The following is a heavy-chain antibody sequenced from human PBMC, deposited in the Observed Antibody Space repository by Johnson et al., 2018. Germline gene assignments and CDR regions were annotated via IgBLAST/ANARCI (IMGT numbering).Heavy chain of an antibody. J-gene: IGHJ6*02. D-gene: IGHD6-19*01. CDR1: GFTFSSYW. CDR3: ARVMPIAVAGQYYYGMDV. Sequence: QLVESGGGLVQPGGSLRLSCAASGFTFSSYWMSWVRQAPGKGLEWVANITQDGSEKYYVDSVKGRFTISRDNSKNSLYLQMNSLRAGETAVCYCARVMPIAVAGQYYYGMDVWGQGTTVTVSS. CDR2: ITQDGSEK. V-gene: IGHV3-7*01.